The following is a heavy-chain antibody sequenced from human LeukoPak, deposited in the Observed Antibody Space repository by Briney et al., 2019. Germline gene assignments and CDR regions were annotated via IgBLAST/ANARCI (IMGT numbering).Heavy chain of an antibody. CDR1: VGSNSSHF. V-gene: IGHV4-59*11. CDR2: IHYSGNT. D-gene: IGHD1-26*01. CDR3: SGDVEARVGASDI. J-gene: IGHJ3*02. Sequence: SETLSLTCTFSVGSNSSHFWSWIRQPRARGLEWIEYIHYSGNTNYNPSFKSQVPISVDTSKNQFSLKLSSVTPADTGLYYCSGDVEARVGASDIWGQGTMVTVSS.